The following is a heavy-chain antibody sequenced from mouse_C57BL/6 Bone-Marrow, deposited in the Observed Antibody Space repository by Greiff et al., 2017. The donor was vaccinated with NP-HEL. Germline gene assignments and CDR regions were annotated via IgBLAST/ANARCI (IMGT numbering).Heavy chain of an antibody. CDR2: IRSKSNNYAT. V-gene: IGHV10-1*01. D-gene: IGHD1-1*01. J-gene: IGHJ2*01. CDR3: VRSFYYGSSYFDY. Sequence: DAGGGLVQPKGSLKLSCAASGFSFNTYAMNWVRQAPGKGLEWVARIRSKSNNYATYYADSVKYRFTISIDDSESMLYLQMNNLKTEDTAMYYCVRSFYYGSSYFDYWGQGTTLTVSS. CDR1: GFSFNTYA.